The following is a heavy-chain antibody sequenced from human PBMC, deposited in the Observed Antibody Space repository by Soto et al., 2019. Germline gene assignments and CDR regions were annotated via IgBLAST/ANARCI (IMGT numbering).Heavy chain of an antibody. V-gene: IGHV1-69*01. CDR2: IIPIFGTA. D-gene: IGHD6-13*01. J-gene: IGHJ4*02. CDR1: GGTFSSYA. CDR3: AREGPTHRPAAGLLNFAY. Sequence: QVQLVQSGAEVKKPGSSVKVSCKASGGTFSSYAISWVRQAPGQGLEWMGGIIPIFGTANYAQKFQGSFTINADESTSTAYMEMRSLRSEDTAVYYCAREGPTHRPAAGLLNFAYWGQGTLVTVSS.